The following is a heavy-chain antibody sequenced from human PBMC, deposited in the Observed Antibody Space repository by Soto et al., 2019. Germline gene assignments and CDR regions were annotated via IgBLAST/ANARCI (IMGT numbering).Heavy chain of an antibody. J-gene: IGHJ5*02. V-gene: IGHV1-2*02. CDR1: GYTFTGYY. CDR3: ARTGLGYCGTTNCYEWFDP. D-gene: IGHD2-2*01. Sequence: GASVKVSCKAFGYTFTGYYMHWVRQAPGQGLEWMGWINPKSGGTNYAQKFQGRVTMTTDTSISTAYMELSRLRSDETAMYYCARTGLGYCGTTNCYEWFDPCGQXSPVTVS. CDR2: INPKSGGT.